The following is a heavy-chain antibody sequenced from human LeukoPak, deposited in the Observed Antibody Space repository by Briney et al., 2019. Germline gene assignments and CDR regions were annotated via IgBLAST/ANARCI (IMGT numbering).Heavy chain of an antibody. V-gene: IGHV4-61*01. CDR3: ARDRVSYGLGSQPAFDS. Sequence: SETLSLTCTVSGASVSSGSYYWSWVRQPPGKGLEWIGYIYYSGSTNYNPSLKSRVTMSVDMSKNQFSLKLSPVTAADTAVYYCARDRVSYGLGSQPAFDSWGQGTLVTVSS. J-gene: IGHJ4*02. D-gene: IGHD3-10*01. CDR1: GASVSSGSYY. CDR2: IYYSGST.